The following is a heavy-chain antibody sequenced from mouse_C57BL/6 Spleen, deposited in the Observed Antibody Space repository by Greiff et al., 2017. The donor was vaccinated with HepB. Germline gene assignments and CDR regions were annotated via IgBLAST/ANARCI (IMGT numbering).Heavy chain of an antibody. CDR3: VRGIGSSGYGLWYFDV. D-gene: IGHD3-2*02. J-gene: IGHJ1*03. V-gene: IGHV10-3*01. CDR2: IRSKSSNYAT. CDR1: GFTFNTYA. Sequence: EVKLVESGGGLVQPKGSLKLSCAASGFTFNTYAMHWVRQAPGKGLEWVARIRSKSSNYATYYADSVKDRFTISRDDSQSMLYLQMNNLETEDTAMYYCVRGIGSSGYGLWYFDVWGTGTTVTVSS.